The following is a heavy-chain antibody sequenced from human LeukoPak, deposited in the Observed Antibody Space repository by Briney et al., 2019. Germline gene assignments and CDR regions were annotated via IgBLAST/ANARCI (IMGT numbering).Heavy chain of an antibody. CDR2: ISYDGSNK. D-gene: IGHD1-26*01. V-gene: IGHV3-30*04. CDR1: GFTFSSYA. J-gene: IGHJ4*02. CDR3: TIHGATEDY. Sequence: GGSLRLSCAASGFTFSSYAMHWVRQAPGKGLEWVAVISYDGSNKYYADSVKGRFTISRDNSKNTAYLQMNSLKTEDTAVYYCTIHGATEDYWGQGTLVTVSS.